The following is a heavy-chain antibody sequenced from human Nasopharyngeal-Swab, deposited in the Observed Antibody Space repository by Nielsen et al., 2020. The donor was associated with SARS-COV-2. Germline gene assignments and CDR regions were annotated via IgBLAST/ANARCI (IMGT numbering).Heavy chain of an antibody. D-gene: IGHD3-16*01. V-gene: IGHV3-30-3*01. CDR3: ARVSSKRFTFDY. J-gene: IGHJ4*02. Sequence: WIRQPPGKGLEWVGLISYDGANKHYADFVKGRISISRNNSNNTLYLEMNTLRPEDTAIYYCARVSSKRFTFDYWGQGALVTVSS. CDR2: ISYDGANK.